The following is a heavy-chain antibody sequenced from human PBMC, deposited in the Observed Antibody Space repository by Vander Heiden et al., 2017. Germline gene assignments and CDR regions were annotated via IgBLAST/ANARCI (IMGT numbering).Heavy chain of an antibody. CDR3: ARGASSSDVYYYYGVDV. Sequence: QVRLVQSGAEVKQPGASVKVPCKASGYTFTGYYIQWRRQAPGQGLEGMGWINPNSGGTKYAQKVQGRVTMTRDTSISTAYMELGTLTSDDTAVYYCARGASSSDVYYYYGVDVWGRGATVTVSS. CDR1: GYTFTGYY. J-gene: IGHJ6*02. CDR2: INPNSGGT. V-gene: IGHV1-2*02. D-gene: IGHD6-13*01.